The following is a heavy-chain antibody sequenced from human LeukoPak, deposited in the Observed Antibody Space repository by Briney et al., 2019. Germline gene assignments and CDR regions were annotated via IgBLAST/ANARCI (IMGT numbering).Heavy chain of an antibody. J-gene: IGHJ6*03. CDR2: INHSGST. Sequence: SSETLSLTCAVYGGSFSGYYWSWIRQPPGKGLEWIGEINHSGSTNYNPSLKSRVTISVDTSKNQFSLKLSSVTAADTAVYYCASLDYSNYEGPPYYYYYYMDVWGKGTTVTVSS. CDR3: ASLDYSNYEGPPYYYYYYMDV. D-gene: IGHD4-11*01. CDR1: GGSFSGYY. V-gene: IGHV4-34*01.